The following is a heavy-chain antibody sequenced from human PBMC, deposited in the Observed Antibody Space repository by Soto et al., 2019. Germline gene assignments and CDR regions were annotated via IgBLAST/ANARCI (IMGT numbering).Heavy chain of an antibody. CDR2: TRNKANSYTT. CDR1: GFTFSDHY. Sequence: TGGSLRLSCAASGFTFSDHYMDWVRQAPGKGLEWVGRTRNKANSYTTEYAASVKGRFTISRDDSKNSLYLQMNSLKTEDTAVYYCARGPPLRYFDWSPFAYYYYGMDVWGQGTTVTVSS. D-gene: IGHD3-9*01. J-gene: IGHJ6*02. V-gene: IGHV3-72*01. CDR3: ARGPPLRYFDWSPFAYYYYGMDV.